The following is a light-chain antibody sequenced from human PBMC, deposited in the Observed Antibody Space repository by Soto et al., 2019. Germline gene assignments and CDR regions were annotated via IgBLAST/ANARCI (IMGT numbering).Light chain of an antibody. CDR3: SSYTMSTTII. CDR2: EVS. CDR1: NNDVGAHNL. Sequence: QSALTQPASVSGSPGQSITISCTGTNNDVGAHNLVSWYQHHPGKAPRLIISEVSNRPSGVSNRFSASKSGNTASLTISGLQAEDEADYYFSSYTMSTTIIFGGGTQLTVL. J-gene: IGLJ2*01. V-gene: IGLV2-14*01.